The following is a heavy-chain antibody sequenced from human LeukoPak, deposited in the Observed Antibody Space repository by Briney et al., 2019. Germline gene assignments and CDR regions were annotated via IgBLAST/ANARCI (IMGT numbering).Heavy chain of an antibody. CDR3: ARGPNYYGSGSYYNRKHYYYYYYMDV. D-gene: IGHD3-10*01. Sequence: PSETLSLTCAVSGGSISSSNWWSWVRQPPGKGLEWIGEIYHSGSTNYNPSLKSRVTISVDTSKNQFSLKLSSVTAADTAVYYCARGPNYYGSGSYYNRKHYYYYYYMDVWGKGTTVTVSS. CDR2: IYHSGST. V-gene: IGHV4-4*02. J-gene: IGHJ6*03. CDR1: GGSISSSNW.